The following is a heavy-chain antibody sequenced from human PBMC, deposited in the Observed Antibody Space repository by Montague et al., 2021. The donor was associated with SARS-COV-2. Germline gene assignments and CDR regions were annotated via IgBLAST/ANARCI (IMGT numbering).Heavy chain of an antibody. CDR3: ARSTVGTSHFDY. D-gene: IGHD1-26*01. J-gene: IGHJ4*02. Sequence: SETLSLTCTVSGGSIFSNSFYWGWIRQSPGQGPEWIGNVLSSGSTFYNPSLRSRVTMSEDMSKNQFSLKLMSVTAADTAVYYCARSTVGTSHFDYWGQGTLVTVSS. V-gene: IGHV4-39*01. CDR2: VLSSGST. CDR1: GGSIFSNSFY.